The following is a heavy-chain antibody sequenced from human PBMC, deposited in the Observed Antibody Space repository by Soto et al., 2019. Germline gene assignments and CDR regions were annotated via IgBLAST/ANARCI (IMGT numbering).Heavy chain of an antibody. J-gene: IGHJ4*02. CDR3: AANDWNFLVY. V-gene: IGHV3-66*01. Sequence: GGSLRLSCAASGLTVSGNYMTWVRQAPGKGLEWVSVINSGGTPYYVDSVKGRFTISRDNSKNMVYLQMDSLRAEDTAVYYCAANDWNFLVYWGQGTLVTVSS. D-gene: IGHD1-7*01. CDR1: GLTVSGNY. CDR2: INSGGTP.